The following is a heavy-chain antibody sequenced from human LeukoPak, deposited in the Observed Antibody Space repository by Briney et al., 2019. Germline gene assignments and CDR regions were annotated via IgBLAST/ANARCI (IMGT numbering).Heavy chain of an antibody. CDR2: ISHSGNT. J-gene: IGHJ4*02. D-gene: IGHD5-12*01. CDR3: ARHTLGYSAYNAGYFDY. Sequence: PSETLSLTCTVSGYSISSGYYWGWIRQSPGKGLEWIGSISHSGNTYYNPSLKSRVTISVFASVDEFSLRLTSVTAADTAVYFCARHTLGYSAYNAGYFDYWGQGSLVTVSS. CDR1: GYSISSGYY. V-gene: IGHV4-38-2*02.